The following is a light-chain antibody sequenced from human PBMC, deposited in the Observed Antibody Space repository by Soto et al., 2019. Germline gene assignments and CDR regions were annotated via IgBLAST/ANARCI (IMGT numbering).Light chain of an antibody. Sequence: DIQMTQSPSTLPASVGDRVTITCRASQSISNWLAWYQQKPGKAPKLLIYEASSLEKGVPARFGGSGSGTEFTLTISSLQPDDFATYYCQQYNVYSWTFGQGTKVDIK. J-gene: IGKJ1*01. V-gene: IGKV1-5*03. CDR2: EAS. CDR3: QQYNVYSWT. CDR1: QSISNW.